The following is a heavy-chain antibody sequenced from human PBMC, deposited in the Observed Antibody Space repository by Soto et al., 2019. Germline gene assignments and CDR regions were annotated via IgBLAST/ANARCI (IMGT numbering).Heavy chain of an antibody. Sequence: PGGSLRLHWAASGLAFDDYPMHWVRQAPAKGLECVSGISWNSANIGYGKSVKGRFTISRDNAKNSLYLEMNSLRDEDTALYFCTKESSGRPYYLEIWGQGTLVTVSS. CDR3: TKESSGRPYYLEI. V-gene: IGHV3-9*01. CDR1: GLAFDDYP. D-gene: IGHD6-19*01. CDR2: ISWNSANI. J-gene: IGHJ4*02.